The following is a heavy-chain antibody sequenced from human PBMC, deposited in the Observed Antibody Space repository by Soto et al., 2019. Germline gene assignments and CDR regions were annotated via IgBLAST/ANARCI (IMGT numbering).Heavy chain of an antibody. CDR3: ARSLLGYCSSTSCYGLLNYYYGMDV. CDR2: ISYDGSNK. D-gene: IGHD2-2*01. V-gene: IGHV3-30-3*01. Sequence: SLRLSCAASGFTFSSYALHWVRQAPGKGLEWVAVISYDGSNKYYADSVKGRFTISADKSISTAYLQWSSLKASDTAMYYCARSLLGYCSSTSCYGLLNYYYGMDVWGQGTTVTVSS. J-gene: IGHJ6*02. CDR1: GFTFSSYA.